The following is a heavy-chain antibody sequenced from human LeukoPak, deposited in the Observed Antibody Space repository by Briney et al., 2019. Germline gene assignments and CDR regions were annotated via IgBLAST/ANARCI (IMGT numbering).Heavy chain of an antibody. CDR3: ARVSKRGGYDWYFDY. CDR1: GYTFTSYA. V-gene: IGHV1-3*01. D-gene: IGHD5-12*01. Sequence: ASVKVSCKASGYTFTSYAMHWVRQAPGQRLEWMGWINAGNGNTKYSQKFQGRVTITRDTSASTAYMELSSLRSEDTAVYYCARVSKRGGYDWYFDYWGLGTLVTVSS. CDR2: INAGNGNT. J-gene: IGHJ4*02.